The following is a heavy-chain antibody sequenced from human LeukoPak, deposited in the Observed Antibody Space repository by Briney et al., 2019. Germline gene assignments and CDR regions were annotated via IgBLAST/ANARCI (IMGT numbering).Heavy chain of an antibody. D-gene: IGHD3-10*01. Sequence: ASVKVSCTASGYTFTGYYMHWVRQAPGQGLEWMGWINPNSGGTNYAQTFQGRVTMTRDTSISTAYMELSRLRSDDTAVYYCARSRITMVRGVIPPFDYWGQGTLVTVSS. CDR2: INPNSGGT. CDR1: GYTFTGYY. V-gene: IGHV1-2*02. CDR3: ARSRITMVRGVIPPFDY. J-gene: IGHJ4*02.